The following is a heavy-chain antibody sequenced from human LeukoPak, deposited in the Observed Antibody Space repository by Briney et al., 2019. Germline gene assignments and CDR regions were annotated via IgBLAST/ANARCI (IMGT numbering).Heavy chain of an antibody. CDR1: GFTFSSYG. Sequence: SGGSLRLSCAASGFTFSSYGMHWVRQAPGKGLEWVAFIRYDGSDKYYADSVKGRFTISRDNSKNTLYLQMNSLRAEDTAVYYCAAFAPDYWGQGTLVTVSS. V-gene: IGHV3-30*02. CDR2: IRYDGSDK. J-gene: IGHJ4*02. CDR3: AAFAPDY.